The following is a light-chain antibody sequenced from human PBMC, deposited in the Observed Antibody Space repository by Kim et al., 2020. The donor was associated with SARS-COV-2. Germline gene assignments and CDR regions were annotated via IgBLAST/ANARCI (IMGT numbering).Light chain of an antibody. CDR2: GAS. V-gene: IGKV3-20*01. CDR3: QQYGSSPPWT. Sequence: PGERATLSCRASQSVSSSYLAWYQQKPGQAPRLLIYGASSRATGIPDRFSGSGSGTDFTLTISRLEPEDFAVYYCQQYGSSPPWTFGQGTKVEIK. CDR1: QSVSSSY. J-gene: IGKJ1*01.